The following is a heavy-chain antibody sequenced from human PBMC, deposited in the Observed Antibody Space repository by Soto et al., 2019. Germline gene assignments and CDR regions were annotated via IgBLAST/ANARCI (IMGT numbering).Heavy chain of an antibody. D-gene: IGHD3-22*01. V-gene: IGHV4-59*08. CDR1: GGSITNYY. J-gene: IGHJ3*02. CDR2: IFHTGTT. CDR3: TTEAYDNSGSLAFDI. Sequence: SDTLSLTCTVSGGSITNYYYSWIRQPPGKGLEWIGYIFHTGTTSYNPSLKSRVTLSVDTSQSQFSLKLNSVTAADTAVYYCTTEAYDNSGSLAFDIWGPGTLVTVSS.